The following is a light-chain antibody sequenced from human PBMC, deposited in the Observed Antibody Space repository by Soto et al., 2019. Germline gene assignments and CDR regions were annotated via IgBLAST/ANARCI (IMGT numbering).Light chain of an antibody. CDR2: GAS. J-gene: IGKJ5*01. V-gene: IGKV3-20*01. CDR1: QSVSSSY. CDR3: QQYGSSRFT. Sequence: EIVLTQSPGTLSLSPGERATLSCRASQSVSSSYLDWYQQKPGQAPRLLIYGASSRATGIPDRFSGSGSGTDCSLTISRLEPEDCAVYYCQQYGSSRFTFGQGTRLEIK.